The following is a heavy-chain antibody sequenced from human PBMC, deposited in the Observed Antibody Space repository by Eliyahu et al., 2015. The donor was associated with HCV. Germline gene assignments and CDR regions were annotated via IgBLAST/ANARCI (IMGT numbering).Heavy chain of an antibody. CDR1: GGTFSSYA. J-gene: IGHJ6*02. Sequence: EVKKPGSSVKVSCKASGGTFSSYAISWVRQAPGQGLEWMGGIIPIFGTANYAQKFQDRVTITADESTSTAYMELSSLRSEDTAVYYCASRITMVRGVRWSVNYGMDVWGQGTTVTVSS. D-gene: IGHD3-10*01. V-gene: IGHV1-69*01. CDR2: IIPIFGTA. CDR3: ASRITMVRGVRWSVNYGMDV.